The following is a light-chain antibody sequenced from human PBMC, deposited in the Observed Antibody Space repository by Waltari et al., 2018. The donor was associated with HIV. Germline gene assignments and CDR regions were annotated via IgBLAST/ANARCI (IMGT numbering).Light chain of an antibody. V-gene: IGLV2-14*03. Sequence: QSALTQPASVSGSPGQSITISCNGTTTDIGGYNYVSWYQRHPDKAPKLIIFGVSNRPSGISSRFSGSKSGNTASLTISGLQAEDEADYYCRSYTKLTTHYVLFGGGTKLTVL. CDR2: GVS. CDR1: TTDIGGYNY. J-gene: IGLJ2*01. CDR3: RSYTKLTTHYVL.